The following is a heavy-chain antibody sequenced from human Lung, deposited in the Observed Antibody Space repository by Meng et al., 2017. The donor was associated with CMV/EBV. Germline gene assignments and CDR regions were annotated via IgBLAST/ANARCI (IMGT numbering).Heavy chain of an antibody. CDR1: GGSFSGHY. D-gene: IGHD2-2*01. V-gene: IGHV4-34*01. J-gene: IGHJ4*02. CDR3: ATSPDGPAGFAY. Sequence: SETLSLXCGAYGGSFSGHYRSWIRQSPGKGLEWIGEIYHTGVTNYHPSLKSRVTISLDTSKMQFSLKLTSVTAADTAVYYCATSPDGPAGFAYWGQGVGVXVSS. CDR2: IYHTGVT.